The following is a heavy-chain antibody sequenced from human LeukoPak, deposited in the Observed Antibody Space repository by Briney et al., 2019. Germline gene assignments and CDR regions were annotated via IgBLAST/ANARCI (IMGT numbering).Heavy chain of an antibody. Sequence: GGSLRLSCAASGVSFSTYRMNWGRQGPGKGLEWVSSISSSSSYIYYADSVKGRFTISRDNAKNSLYLQMNSLRAEAKAVYYSARSYGEYAPPRDWGQGTLVTVSS. D-gene: IGHD4-17*01. J-gene: IGHJ4*02. CDR2: ISSSSSYI. CDR1: GVSFSTYR. V-gene: IGHV3-21*01. CDR3: ARSYGEYAPPRD.